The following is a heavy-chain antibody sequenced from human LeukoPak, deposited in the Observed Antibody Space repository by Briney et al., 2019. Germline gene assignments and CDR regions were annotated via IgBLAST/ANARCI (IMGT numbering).Heavy chain of an antibody. CDR3: ARLPSPYYDSSGYYWFDP. CDR2: IDPSDSYT. Sequence: GESLKISCKGSGYNFTSYWISWVRQMPGKGLEWMGRIDPSDSYTNYSPSFQGHVTISADKSISTAYLQWSSLKASDTAMYYCARLPSPYYDSSGYYWFDPWGQGTLVTVSS. V-gene: IGHV5-10-1*01. CDR1: GYNFTSYW. D-gene: IGHD3-22*01. J-gene: IGHJ5*02.